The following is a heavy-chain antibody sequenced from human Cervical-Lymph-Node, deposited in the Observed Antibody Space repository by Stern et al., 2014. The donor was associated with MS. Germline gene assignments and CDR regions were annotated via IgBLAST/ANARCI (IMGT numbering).Heavy chain of an antibody. J-gene: IGHJ4*02. CDR1: GGSISSDHW. V-gene: IGHV4-4*02. D-gene: IGHD1/OR15-1a*01. CDR3: ATGRTALLDY. CDR2: IFHSGST. Sequence: QVQLQESGPGLVKPSGTLSLTCAVSGGSISSDHWWTWVRQPPGRGLEWIGEIFHSGSTIYNPSLKSRVTMSVDKSKNHFSLKLTSVTAADTAVYYCATGRTALLDYWGQGTLVTVSS.